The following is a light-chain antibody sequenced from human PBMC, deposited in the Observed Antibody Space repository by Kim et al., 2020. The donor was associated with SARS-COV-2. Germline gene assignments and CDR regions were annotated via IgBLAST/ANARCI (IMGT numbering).Light chain of an antibody. V-gene: IGKV3-11*01. CDR3: QQRNNWLT. CDR2: DAS. J-gene: IGKJ4*01. CDR1: QCVNTF. Sequence: SLSPGEVATLSCRASQCVNTFVAWYRQKPGQAPRLLIFDASNRATGIPARFSGSGSGTDFTLTISSLEPEDFAVYYCQQRNNWLTFGGGTTVDIK.